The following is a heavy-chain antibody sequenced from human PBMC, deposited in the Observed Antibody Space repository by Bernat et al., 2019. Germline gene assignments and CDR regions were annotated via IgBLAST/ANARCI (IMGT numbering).Heavy chain of an antibody. CDR2: ISYDGTRE. J-gene: IGHJ6*02. Sequence: QVQLVESGGGVVQPGRSLRLSCAASGFTFSSYGMHWVRQAPGKGLEWVAIISYDGTREYYADSVGGRFTISRDDSRNTLYLQMNSLRPEDTADYFCATAARVAETDYYYGMDVWGQGTTVTVSS. CDR1: GFTFSSYG. CDR3: ATAARVAETDYYYGMDV. D-gene: IGHD5-24*01. V-gene: IGHV3-30*03.